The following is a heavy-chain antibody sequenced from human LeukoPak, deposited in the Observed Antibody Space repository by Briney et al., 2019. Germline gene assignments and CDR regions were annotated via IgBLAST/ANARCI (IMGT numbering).Heavy chain of an antibody. CDR1: GYTFTGYY. CDR3: ARSTAMVTGVFDY. J-gene: IGHJ4*02. D-gene: IGHD5-18*01. CDR2: INPNSGGT. V-gene: IGHV1-2*02. Sequence: PGASVKVSCTASGYTFTGYYMHWVRQAPGQGLEWMGWINPNSGGTNYAQKFQGRVTMTRDTSISTAYMELSRLRSDDTAVYYCARSTAMVTGVFDYWGQGTLVTVSS.